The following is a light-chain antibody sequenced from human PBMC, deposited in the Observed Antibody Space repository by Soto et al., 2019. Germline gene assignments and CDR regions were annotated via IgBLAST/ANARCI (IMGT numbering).Light chain of an antibody. Sequence: QLVLTQPPSASASLGASVTLTCTLSSGYSNYKVDWYQQRPGKGPRFVMRVGTGWIVGSKGDGIPDRFSVLGSGLNRYLTIKNIQEEDESDYHCGADHGSGSNFVYVFGTGTKLTV. CDR3: GADHGSGSNFVYV. J-gene: IGLJ1*01. V-gene: IGLV9-49*01. CDR1: SGYSNYK. CDR2: VGTGWIVG.